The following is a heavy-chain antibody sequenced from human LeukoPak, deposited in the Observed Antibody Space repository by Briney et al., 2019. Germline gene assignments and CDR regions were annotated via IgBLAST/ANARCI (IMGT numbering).Heavy chain of an antibody. CDR1: GFTFSSYG. CDR3: AKDSAYRSGGSCYYNYYYMDV. CDR2: ISYDGSNE. J-gene: IGHJ6*03. D-gene: IGHD2-15*01. V-gene: IGHV3-30*18. Sequence: GGSLRLSCAASGFTFSSYGMHWVRQAPGKGLEWVAVISYDGSNEYYADSVKGRFTISRDNSRNTLYLQMNSLRAEDTAVYYYAKDSAYRSGGSCYYNYYYMDVWGKGTTVTVSS.